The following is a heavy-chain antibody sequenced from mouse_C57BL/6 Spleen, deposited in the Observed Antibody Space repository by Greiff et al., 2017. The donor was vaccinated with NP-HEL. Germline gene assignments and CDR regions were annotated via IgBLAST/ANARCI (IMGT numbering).Heavy chain of an antibody. CDR2: IDPETGGT. CDR1: GYTFTDYE. D-gene: IGHD1-1*01. Sequence: QVQLQQSGAELVRPGASVTLSCKASGYTFTDYEMHWVKQTPVHGLEWIGAIDPETGGTAYNQKFKGKAILTADKSSSTAYMELRCLTSEDSAIYYCLYYYGSSSYYFDYWGQGTTLTVSS. CDR3: LYYYGSSSYYFDY. V-gene: IGHV1-15*01. J-gene: IGHJ2*01.